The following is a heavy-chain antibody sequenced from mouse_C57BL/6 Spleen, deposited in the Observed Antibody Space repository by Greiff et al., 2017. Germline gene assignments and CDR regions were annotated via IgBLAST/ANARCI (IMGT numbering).Heavy chain of an antibody. D-gene: IGHD1-1*01. Sequence: VQLQQSGAELVRPGSSVKLSCKASGNTFTSYWMHWVKQRPIQGLEWIGNIDPSDSETHYNQKFKDQATLTVDKSSSTAYMQLSSLTSEDTAVYYCARLVYYYGSSYFDYWGQGTTLTVSS. V-gene: IGHV1-52*01. CDR2: IDPSDSET. CDR1: GNTFTSYW. J-gene: IGHJ2*01. CDR3: ARLVYYYGSSYFDY.